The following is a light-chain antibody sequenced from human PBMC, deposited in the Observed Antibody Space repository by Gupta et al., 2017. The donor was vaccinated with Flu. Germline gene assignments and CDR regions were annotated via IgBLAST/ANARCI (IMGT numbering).Light chain of an antibody. V-gene: IGLV2-11*01. CDR3: CAFAGRDTFYV. CDR2: GAT. CDR1: KSDIGAFDF. J-gene: IGLJ1*01. Sequence: SVLAQPPSVSGSPGQSVTISCNGTKSDIGAFDFVSWYQQYPGKAPTLILYGATQRPSGVPDRFSGFKSANTASLTISGLQAEDEAEYYCCAFAGRDTFYVFGTGTQVSVL.